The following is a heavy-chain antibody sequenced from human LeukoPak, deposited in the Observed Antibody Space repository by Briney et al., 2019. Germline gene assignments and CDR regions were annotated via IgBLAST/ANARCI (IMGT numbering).Heavy chain of an antibody. Sequence: HPGGSLRLSCTASGLTLSNYWMIWVRQAPGKGLQWVAKIKQDGSEKYYVDSVKGRFTISGDNAENSLYLQMNSLRVEDTAVYYCAARSSGNPYFWGQGTLVTVSS. J-gene: IGHJ4*02. CDR3: AARSSGNPYF. CDR1: GLTLSNYW. D-gene: IGHD1-26*01. CDR2: IKQDGSEK. V-gene: IGHV3-7*03.